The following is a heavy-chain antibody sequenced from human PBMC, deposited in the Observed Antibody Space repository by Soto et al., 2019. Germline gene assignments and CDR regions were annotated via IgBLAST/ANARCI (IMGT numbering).Heavy chain of an antibody. V-gene: IGHV3-23*01. CDR1: RFTFSSYV. CDR3: AKDYFDWLFNPLDDAFDI. D-gene: IGHD3-9*01. CDR2: ISGSGGST. Sequence: EVQLLESGGGLVQPGGSLRLSCVASRFTFSSYVMSWVRQAPGKGLEWVSAISGSGGSTYYADSVKGRFTISRDNSKNTVYLQRNSLRDEDTAVYYCAKDYFDWLFNPLDDAFDIWGQGTMVTVSS. J-gene: IGHJ3*02.